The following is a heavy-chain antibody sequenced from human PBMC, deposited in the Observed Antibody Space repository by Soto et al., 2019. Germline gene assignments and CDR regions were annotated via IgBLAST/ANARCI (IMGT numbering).Heavy chain of an antibody. V-gene: IGHV3-23*01. J-gene: IGHJ4*02. CDR3: AKFGMATTKRSPPYYIDY. Sequence: PGGSLRLSCAASGFTFSSYAMSGVRQAPGKGLDWVSSISGSGGGTYYADSVKGRFTFSRDNSKNTLYLQMNSLRAEDTAVYYCAKFGMATTKRSPPYYIDYWGQGALVTVSS. CDR2: ISGSGGGT. CDR1: GFTFSSYA. D-gene: IGHD1-1*01.